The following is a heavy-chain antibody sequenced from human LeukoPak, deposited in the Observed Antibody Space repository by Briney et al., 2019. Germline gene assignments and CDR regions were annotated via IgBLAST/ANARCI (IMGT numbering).Heavy chain of an antibody. Sequence: PGGSLRLSCAASGFTFSSYWMHWVRQAPGKGLVWVSRINTDGSSTSYADSVKGRFTISRDNAKNTLYLRMNSLRAEDTAVYYCAKDRPDLLYIFDYWGQGTLVTVSS. CDR2: INTDGSST. CDR3: AKDRPDLLYIFDY. J-gene: IGHJ4*02. D-gene: IGHD3-16*02. CDR1: GFTFSSYW. V-gene: IGHV3-74*01.